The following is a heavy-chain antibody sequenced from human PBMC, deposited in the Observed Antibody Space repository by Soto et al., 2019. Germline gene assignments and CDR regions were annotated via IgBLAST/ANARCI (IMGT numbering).Heavy chain of an antibody. Sequence: QVQLVQSGAEVKRPGASVKVSCKASGYTFTTYYMHWVRQAPGQGLEWLGIINPNGGSTTYAQKXXXXXXXXXXXXXXXXXXXXXXXXXXXXXXXXXARAGYCSGGTCFHGNCDYWGQGTLVTVSA. CDR1: GYTFTTYY. CDR3: ARAGYCSGGTCFHGNCDY. J-gene: IGHJ4*02. CDR2: INPNGGST. V-gene: IGHV1-46*01. D-gene: IGHD2-15*01.